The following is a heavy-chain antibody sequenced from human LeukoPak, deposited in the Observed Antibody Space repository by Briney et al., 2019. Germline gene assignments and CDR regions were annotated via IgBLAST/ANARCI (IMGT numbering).Heavy chain of an antibody. D-gene: IGHD4-23*01. Sequence: GGSLRLSPAASVSTFSSYWMSWVRQAPGKGLEWVSAISGSGGSTYYADSVKGRFTISRDNSKNTLYLQMNSLRAEDTAVYYCARVYGGSSPFDYWGQGTLVTVSS. V-gene: IGHV3-23*01. CDR2: ISGSGGST. CDR3: ARVYGGSSPFDY. J-gene: IGHJ4*02. CDR1: VSTFSSYW.